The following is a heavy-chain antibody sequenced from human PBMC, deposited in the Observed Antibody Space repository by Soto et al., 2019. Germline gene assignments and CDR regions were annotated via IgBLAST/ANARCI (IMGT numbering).Heavy chain of an antibody. D-gene: IGHD4-17*01. J-gene: IGHJ4*02. CDR2: IDRDGRDK. CDR3: ARHGYFTFDY. V-gene: IGHV3-7*04. CDR1: GFTFNSHW. Sequence: EMQLVESGGGLVQPGGSLRLACLASGFTFNSHWMSWVRQSPGKGLEWVANIDRDGRDKYYVDSVKGRFTLSRDNAKNSVFLQMNSLRVEDTAMYYCARHGYFTFDYWGLGTLVTVSS.